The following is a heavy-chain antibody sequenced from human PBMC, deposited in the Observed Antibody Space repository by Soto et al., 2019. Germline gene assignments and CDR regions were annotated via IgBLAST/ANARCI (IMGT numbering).Heavy chain of an antibody. V-gene: IGHV4-30-2*01. J-gene: IGHJ3*02. CDR1: GGSISSGGYS. CDR2: IYHSGST. D-gene: IGHD4-17*01. Sequence: QLQLQEPGSGLVKPSQTLSLTCAVSGGSISSGGYSWSWIRQPPGKGLEWIGYIYHSGSTYYNPSLKSRATISGDRSKNQSALKLSSVTAADTAVYYCARAPLAPTVTSPDAFDIWGQGTMVTVSS. CDR3: ARAPLAPTVTSPDAFDI.